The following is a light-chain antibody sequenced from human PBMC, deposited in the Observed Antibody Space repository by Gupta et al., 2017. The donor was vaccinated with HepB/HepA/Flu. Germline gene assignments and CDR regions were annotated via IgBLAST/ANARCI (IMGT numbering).Light chain of an antibody. Sequence: SVLPQPPSASWTPGQTVTISCSGSSSNIGSNSVNWYQQFPGTAPKLLIYVNDQRPSGVPDRFSGSKSGTSASLEISGLQSQDEAHYYCAACDDSLNGRVFGGGTRLTVL. CDR2: VND. J-gene: IGLJ3*02. V-gene: IGLV1-44*01. CDR3: AACDDSLNGRV. CDR1: SSNIGSNS.